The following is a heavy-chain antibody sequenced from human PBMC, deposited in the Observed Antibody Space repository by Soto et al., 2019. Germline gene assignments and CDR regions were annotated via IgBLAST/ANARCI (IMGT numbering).Heavy chain of an antibody. CDR3: AKDGGWLPGYYYYGMDV. J-gene: IGHJ6*02. V-gene: IGHV3-30*18. Sequence: QVPLVESGGGVVQPGRSLRLSCAASGFTFSHYGMHWVRQAPGKGLEWVAVISYDGTNKYYADSVKGRFTISRDNSKNTMYLQMNGVRAEDTAVYDCAKDGGWLPGYYYYGMDVWGQGTTVTVSS. CDR1: GFTFSHYG. D-gene: IGHD6-19*01. CDR2: ISYDGTNK.